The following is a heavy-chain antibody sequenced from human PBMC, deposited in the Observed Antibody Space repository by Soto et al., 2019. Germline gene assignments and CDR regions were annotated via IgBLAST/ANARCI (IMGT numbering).Heavy chain of an antibody. CDR1: GFTFTTYA. Sequence: QVQVVQSGAEVKKPGASVKVSCKASGFTFTTYAIHWVRQAPGQRLEWMGWINAGNGNTKSSQKFQDRLTITRDTSASTAYMERSMLRAEDSAVYYCARDRCGGDCYDMDYWGQGTMVTVSS. CDR2: INAGNGNT. CDR3: ARDRCGGDCYDMDY. V-gene: IGHV1-3*01. J-gene: IGHJ4*02. D-gene: IGHD2-21*02.